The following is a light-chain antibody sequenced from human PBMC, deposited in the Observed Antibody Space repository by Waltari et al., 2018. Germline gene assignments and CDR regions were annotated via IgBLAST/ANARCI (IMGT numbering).Light chain of an antibody. J-gene: IGKJ1*01. CDR1: QDISNW. Sequence: DIQMTQSPSSVSASFGDRVTITCRASQDISNWLAWYQQKSGKAPKLLIHTVSTLQIGVPPRFSGSGSGTDFTLTISSLQPEDFATYFCQQASGLPWTFGQGTKVEIK. CDR3: QQASGLPWT. CDR2: TVS. V-gene: IGKV1-12*01.